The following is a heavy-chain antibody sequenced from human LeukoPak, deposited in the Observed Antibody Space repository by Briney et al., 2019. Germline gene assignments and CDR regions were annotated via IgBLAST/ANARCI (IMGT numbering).Heavy chain of an antibody. J-gene: IGHJ4*02. V-gene: IGHV4-34*01. CDR1: GGSFSGYY. CDR2: INHSGST. Sequence: PSETLSLTCAVYGGSFSGYYWSWIRQPPGKGLEWIGEINHSGSTNYNPSLKSRVTISVDTSKNQFSLKLSSVTAADTAVYYCARGRGRITMVRGVIFDYWGQGTLVTVSS. D-gene: IGHD3-10*01. CDR3: ARGRGRITMVRGVIFDY.